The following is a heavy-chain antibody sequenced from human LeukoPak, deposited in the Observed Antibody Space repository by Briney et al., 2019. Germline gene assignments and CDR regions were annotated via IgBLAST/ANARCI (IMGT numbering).Heavy chain of an antibody. Sequence: AGGSLRLSCAASGFTFSSYDMHWVRQATGKGLEWVSAIGTAGDTYYPGSVKGRFTISRENAKNSLYLQMNSLRAGDTAVYYCARKGLTDESDYWGQGTLVTVSS. CDR2: IGTAGDT. CDR1: GFTFSSYD. CDR3: ARKGLTDESDY. V-gene: IGHV3-13*01. J-gene: IGHJ4*02.